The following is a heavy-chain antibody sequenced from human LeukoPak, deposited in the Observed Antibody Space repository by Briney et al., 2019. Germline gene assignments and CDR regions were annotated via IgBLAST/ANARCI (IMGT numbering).Heavy chain of an antibody. Sequence: ASVKVSCKASGYTFTNYYIHWVRQAPGQGLEWMGVINPSGGSTNYAQKLQARVTMTRDTSTSTVYMELSSLRSEDTAVYYCARDESRGHDYWGQGTLVIVSS. CDR1: GYTFTNYY. V-gene: IGHV1-46*04. D-gene: IGHD3-22*01. J-gene: IGHJ4*02. CDR3: ARDESRGHDY. CDR2: INPSGGST.